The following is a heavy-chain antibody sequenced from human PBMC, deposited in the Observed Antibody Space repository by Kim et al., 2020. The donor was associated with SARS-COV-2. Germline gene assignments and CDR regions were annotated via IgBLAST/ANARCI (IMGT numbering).Heavy chain of an antibody. D-gene: IGHD6-13*01. J-gene: IGHJ3*02. CDR1: GFTFSSYA. V-gene: IGHV3-30-3*01. CDR3: AREWHPSSSWDLAAFDI. CDR2: ISYDGSNK. Sequence: GGSLRLSCAASGFTFSSYAMHWVRQAPGKGLEWVAVISYDGSNKYYADSVKGRFTISRDNSKNTLYLQMNSLRAEDTAVYYCAREWHPSSSWDLAAFDIWGQGTMVTVSS.